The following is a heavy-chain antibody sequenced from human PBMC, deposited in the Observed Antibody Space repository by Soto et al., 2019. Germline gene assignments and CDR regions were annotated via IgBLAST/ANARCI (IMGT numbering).Heavy chain of an antibody. D-gene: IGHD2-2*01. CDR2: IIPILGIA. CDR3: ARDCSSTSCSRRGMDV. Sequence: QVQLVQSGAEVKKPGSSVKVSCKASGGTFSSYTISWVRQAPGQGLEWMGRIIPILGIANYAQKFQGRVTLTXGKITXXAYMELSSLRSEDTAVYYCARDCSSTSCSRRGMDVWGQGTTVTVSS. V-gene: IGHV1-69*08. J-gene: IGHJ6*02. CDR1: GGTFSSYT.